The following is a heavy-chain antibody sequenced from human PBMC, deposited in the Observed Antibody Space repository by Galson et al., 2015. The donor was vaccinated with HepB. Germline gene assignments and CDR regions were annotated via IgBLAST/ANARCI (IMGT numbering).Heavy chain of an antibody. CDR3: ARTPYYGSGSYSNAWFDP. CDR1: GYIFNSFA. Sequence: SVKVSCKASGYIFNSFAMNWVRQAPGQGLEWMGWINTDTGNPTYAQGFTGRFVFSLDTSVNTAYLQISNLKPEDTAVYYCARTPYYGSGSYSNAWFDPWGQGTLVTVSS. CDR2: INTDTGNP. D-gene: IGHD3-10*01. J-gene: IGHJ5*02. V-gene: IGHV7-4-1*02.